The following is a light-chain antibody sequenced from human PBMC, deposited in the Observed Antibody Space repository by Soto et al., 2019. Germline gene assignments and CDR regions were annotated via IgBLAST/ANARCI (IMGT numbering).Light chain of an antibody. V-gene: IGKV3-20*01. CDR1: HSVGSD. CDR3: QQYGSSPIT. CDR2: GAS. J-gene: IGKJ5*01. Sequence: ENVLTHSPGTLSLSPGERATLSCRASHSVGSDFAWYQQKPRQAPRRLIYGASSRATGIPDRLSGSVSGTDFTLPISRLEPEDFAVYYCQQYGSSPITFGQGTRLEIK.